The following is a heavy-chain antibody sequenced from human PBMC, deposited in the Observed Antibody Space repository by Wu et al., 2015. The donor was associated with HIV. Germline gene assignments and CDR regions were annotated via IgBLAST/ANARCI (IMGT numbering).Heavy chain of an antibody. CDR2: IIPIFGTA. CDR3: ASGRYDSSGYQSWFDP. V-gene: IGHV1-69*05. Sequence: QVQLVQSGAEVKKPGSSVKVSCKASGGTFSSYAISWVRQAPGQGLEWMGGIIPIFGTANYAQKFQGRVTITTDESTSTAYMELSSLRSEDTAVYYCASGRYDSSGYQSWFDPWGQGTLGHRLL. D-gene: IGHD3-22*01. CDR1: GGTFSSYA. J-gene: IGHJ5*02.